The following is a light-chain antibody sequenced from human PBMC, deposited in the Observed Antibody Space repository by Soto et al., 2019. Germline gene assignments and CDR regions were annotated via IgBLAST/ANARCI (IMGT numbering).Light chain of an antibody. V-gene: IGKV3-20*01. CDR3: HQHCSSPGT. CDR2: GAS. J-gene: IGKJ1*01. Sequence: PRTPTLAPRERASLTYGASRSVSSSYLAWYQQKPGQAPRLLIYGASSRATGIPARFSGSGSGTDFTLPIIRLQPEDFAAYYCHQHCSSPGTFGQGTKVDIK. CDR1: RSVSSSY.